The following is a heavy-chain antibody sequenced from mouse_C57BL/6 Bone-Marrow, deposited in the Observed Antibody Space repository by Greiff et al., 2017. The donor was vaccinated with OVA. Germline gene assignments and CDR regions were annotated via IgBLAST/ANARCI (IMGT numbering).Heavy chain of an antibody. Sequence: EVQLQQSGPELVKPGASVKISCKASGYSFTDYNMNWVKQSNGKSLEWIGVINPNYGTTSYNQKFKGKATLTVDHSSSTASMQHNSLTSEDSAVYYFAIRRRPYLDYWGQGTTLTVSS. D-gene: IGHD2-12*01. CDR3: AIRRRPYLDY. CDR2: INPNYGTT. V-gene: IGHV1-39*01. CDR1: GYSFTDYN. J-gene: IGHJ2*01.